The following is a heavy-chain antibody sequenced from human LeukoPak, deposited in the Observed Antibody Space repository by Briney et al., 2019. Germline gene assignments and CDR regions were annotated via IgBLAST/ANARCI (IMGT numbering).Heavy chain of an antibody. CDR2: IYYSGST. J-gene: IGHJ4*02. CDR1: GGSISSGGYY. D-gene: IGHD5-12*01. V-gene: IGHV4-31*03. Sequence: PSETLSLTCTVPGGSISSGGYYWSWIRQHPGKGLEWIGYIYYSGSTYYNPSLKSRVTISVDTSKNQFSLKLSSVTAADTAVYYCARGNLVATTGVDYWGQGTLVTVSS. CDR3: ARGNLVATTGVDY.